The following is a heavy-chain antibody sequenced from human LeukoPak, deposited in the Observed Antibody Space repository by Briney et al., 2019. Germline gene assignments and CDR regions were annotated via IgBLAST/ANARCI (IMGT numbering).Heavy chain of an antibody. Sequence: GGSLRLSCAASGFTFSRYYIHWVRQAPGKLLGWVAFIRYDGSKEYYADSVKRRFNISRDNSKNPLYLQMNRLRPDDTAVYYCAKSPTYGRFDYWGQGTLVTVSS. J-gene: IGHJ4*02. CDR2: IRYDGSKE. CDR1: GFTFSRYY. D-gene: IGHD4-17*01. V-gene: IGHV3-30*02. CDR3: AKSPTYGRFDY.